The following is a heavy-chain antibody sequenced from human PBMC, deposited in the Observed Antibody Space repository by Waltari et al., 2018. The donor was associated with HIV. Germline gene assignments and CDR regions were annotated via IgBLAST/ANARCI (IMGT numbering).Heavy chain of an antibody. CDR1: GFSLLHSRLF. J-gene: IGHJ4*02. CDR2: IFSNDEK. V-gene: IGHV2-26*01. Sequence: QVTLTASCPFLFHPTEPLTLTCTVSGFSLLHSRLFVLFIRHPPGKSLYWLAHIFSNDEKSYSTELKSRSKSAKDTEKRQVVSNRTKMEPVDTAKYECERIVSRTREEVWSGEEMDYFDYWGQGTRGT. CDR3: ERIVSRTREEVWSGEEMDYFDY. D-gene: IGHD3-3*01.